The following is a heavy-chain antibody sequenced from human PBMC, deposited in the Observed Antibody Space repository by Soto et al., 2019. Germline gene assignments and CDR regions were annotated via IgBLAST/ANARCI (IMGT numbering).Heavy chain of an antibody. V-gene: IGHV5-51*01. Sequence: ESLKISCKASGYTFTDAWIGWVRQMPGKGLEWMGIVYPGDSQTRYNPSFQGQITISADKSITTAYLQWTSLKASDSAMYYCARQKGYWDQRTLVTVSS. J-gene: IGHJ4*02. CDR3: ARQKGY. CDR2: VYPGDSQT. CDR1: GYTFTDAW.